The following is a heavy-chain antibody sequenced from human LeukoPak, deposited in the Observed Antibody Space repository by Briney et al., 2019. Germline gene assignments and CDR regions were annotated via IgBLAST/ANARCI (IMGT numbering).Heavy chain of an antibody. J-gene: IGHJ4*02. CDR1: GFTFNVYS. CDR3: ASAGSDTQSWWFDY. Sequence: GGSLRLSCAASGFTFNVYSMVRVRQAPGKGLEWLSYIGYTSTPIYYADSVKGRFTVSRDNAKNSLYLQMSSLKDEDTAVYYCASAGSDTQSWWFDYWGQGALVTVSS. CDR2: IGYTSTPI. V-gene: IGHV3-48*02. D-gene: IGHD2-15*01.